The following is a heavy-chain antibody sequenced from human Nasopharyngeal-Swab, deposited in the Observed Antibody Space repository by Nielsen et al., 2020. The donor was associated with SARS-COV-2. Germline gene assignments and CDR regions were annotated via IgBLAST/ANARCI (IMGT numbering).Heavy chain of an antibody. V-gene: IGHV3-23*01. Sequence: VRQAPGKGQKRVSAISGSGGSTYYADSVKGRFTISRDNSKNTLYLQMNSLRAEDTAVYYRAKDETYFDFWSGYFRWFDPWGQGTLVTVSS. CDR3: AKDETYFDFWSGYFRWFDP. D-gene: IGHD3-3*01. CDR2: ISGSGGST. J-gene: IGHJ5*02.